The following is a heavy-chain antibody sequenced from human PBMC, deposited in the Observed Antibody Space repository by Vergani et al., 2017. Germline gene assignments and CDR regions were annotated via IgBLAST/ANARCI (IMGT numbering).Heavy chain of an antibody. V-gene: IGHV4-59*01. Sequence: QVQLQESGPGLVKPSETLSLTCTVSGGSISSYYWSWIRQPPGKGLEWIGYIYYSGSSNYNPSLKSRVTISVDTSKNQFSLKLSSVTAADTAVYCCARDSGSYSRAFDIWGQGTMVTVSS. CDR2: IYYSGSS. CDR1: GGSISSYY. J-gene: IGHJ3*02. D-gene: IGHD1-26*01. CDR3: ARDSGSYSRAFDI.